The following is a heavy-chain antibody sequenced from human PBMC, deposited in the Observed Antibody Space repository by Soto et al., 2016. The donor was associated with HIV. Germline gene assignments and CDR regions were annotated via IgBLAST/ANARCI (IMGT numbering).Heavy chain of an antibody. J-gene: IGHJ4*02. CDR3: AKDMRGEAGIGGFDY. D-gene: IGHD6-19*01. V-gene: IGHV3-43D*04. Sequence: EVQLVESGGVVVQPGGSLRLSCAASGFTFDDYAMHWVRQAPGKGLEWVSLISWDGGSTYYADSVKGRFTISRDNSKNSLYLQMNSLRAEDTALYYCAKDMRGEAGIGGFDYWGQGTLVTVSS. CDR2: ISWDGGST. CDR1: GFTFDDYA.